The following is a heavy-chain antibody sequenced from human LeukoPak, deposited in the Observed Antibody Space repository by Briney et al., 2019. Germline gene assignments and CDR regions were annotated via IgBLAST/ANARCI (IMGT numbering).Heavy chain of an antibody. D-gene: IGHD3-10*01. J-gene: IGHJ4*02. CDR1: GFTFGTYW. CDR3: ARGPYGPDY. V-gene: IGHV3-74*01. CDR2: INSDGTTR. Sequence: GGSLRLSCAASGFTFGTYWVHWVRQAPGEGLVWVSRINSDGTTRGYADSVKGRFTISRDNAKNTLYLQMNSLRAEDTAVYYCARGPYGPDYWGQGTLVTVSS.